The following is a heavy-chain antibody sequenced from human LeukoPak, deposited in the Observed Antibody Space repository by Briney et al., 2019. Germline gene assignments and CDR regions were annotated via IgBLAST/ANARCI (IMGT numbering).Heavy chain of an antibody. CDR3: ARERLTGDPSTLYDY. CDR1: GFIFSSYV. V-gene: IGHV3-33*08. Sequence: GGSLRLSCAASGFIFSSYVMHWVRQAPGKGLEWVAVISYDGSDKYYADSVKGRFTISRDNSKNTLYLQMNSLRAEDTAVYYCARERLTGDPSTLYDYWGQGTLVTVSS. D-gene: IGHD7-27*01. CDR2: ISYDGSDK. J-gene: IGHJ4*02.